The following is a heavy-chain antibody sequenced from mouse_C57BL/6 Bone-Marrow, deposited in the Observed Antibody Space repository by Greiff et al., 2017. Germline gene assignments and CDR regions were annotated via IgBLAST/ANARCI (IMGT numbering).Heavy chain of an antibody. CDR2: IWWDDDK. V-gene: IGHV8-8*01. Sequence: QVQLKESGPGLLQPSQTLSLTCSFSGFSLSTFGMGVGWIRQPSGKGLEWLAHIWWDDDKYYNPALKSRLTISKDTSKNQVFLKIANVDTADTATYYCARIVCSVYYGNYGWFAYWGQGTLVTVSA. J-gene: IGHJ3*01. CDR3: ARIVCSVYYGNYGWFAY. D-gene: IGHD2-1*01. CDR1: GFSLSTFGMG.